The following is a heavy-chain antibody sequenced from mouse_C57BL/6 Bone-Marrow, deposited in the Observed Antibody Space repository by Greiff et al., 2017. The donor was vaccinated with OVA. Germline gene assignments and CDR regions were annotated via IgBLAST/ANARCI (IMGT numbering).Heavy chain of an antibody. Sequence: VQLQQPGAELVMPGASVKLSCKASGYTFTSYWMHWVKQRPGQGLEWIGEIDPSDSYTNYNQKFKGKSTLTVDKSSSTAYMQLSSLTSEDSAVYYCARGEPLGYFDVWGTGTTVTVSS. CDR3: ARGEPLGYFDV. J-gene: IGHJ1*03. CDR1: GYTFTSYW. CDR2: IDPSDSYT. V-gene: IGHV1-69*01.